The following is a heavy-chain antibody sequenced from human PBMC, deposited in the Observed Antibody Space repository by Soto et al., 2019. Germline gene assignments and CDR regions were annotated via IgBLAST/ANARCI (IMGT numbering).Heavy chain of an antibody. V-gene: IGHV6-1*01. J-gene: IGHJ4*02. CDR1: GDSVSSNSAA. Sequence: PSQTLSLTCAISGDSVSSNSAAWNWIRQSPSRGLEWLGRTYYRSEWKHDYAVSVKSRISIDPDTSKNQFSLHLNSVTPEDSAVYYCATWRFDHWGQGTLVTVS. CDR3: ATWRFDH. CDR2: TYYRSEWKH.